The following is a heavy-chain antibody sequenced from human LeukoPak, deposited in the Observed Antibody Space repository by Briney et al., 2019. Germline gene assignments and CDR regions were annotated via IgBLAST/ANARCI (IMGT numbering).Heavy chain of an antibody. CDR3: AKDDGWRQFLH. CDR2: IGGSGDKT. D-gene: IGHD5-24*01. V-gene: IGHV3-23*01. J-gene: IGHJ4*02. Sequence: GGTLRLSCVASGFSFSNHGVNWVRQAPAKGLEWVSGIGGSGDKTYYADSVKGRFTISRDNSKNTLSLQMNSLRDDDTAVYYCAKDDGWRQFLHWGQGNLVIVSS. CDR1: GFSFSNHG.